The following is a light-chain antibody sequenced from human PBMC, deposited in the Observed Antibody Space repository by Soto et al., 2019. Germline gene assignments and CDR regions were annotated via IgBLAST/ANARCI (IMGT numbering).Light chain of an antibody. CDR2: GAS. Sequence: EIVLTQSPGTLSLSPGDRATLSCRASQTFIHNYLAWHQQKPGQTPRLLVYGASNRATGIPDRFSGSGSGTDFTLTISRLEPEDFAVYYCQQHGSSPITFGQGTRLETK. CDR1: QTFIHNY. J-gene: IGKJ5*01. V-gene: IGKV3-20*01. CDR3: QQHGSSPIT.